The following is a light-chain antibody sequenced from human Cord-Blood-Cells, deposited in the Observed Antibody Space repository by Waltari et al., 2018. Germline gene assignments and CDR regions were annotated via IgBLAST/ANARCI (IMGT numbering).Light chain of an antibody. Sequence: VGDRVTITCRASQSISSWLAWYQQKPGKAPKLLIYKASSLESGVPSRFSGSGSGTEFTLTISSLQPDDFATYYCQQYNSFPWTFGQGTKVEIK. CDR2: KAS. J-gene: IGKJ1*01. V-gene: IGKV1-5*03. CDR3: QQYNSFPWT. CDR1: QSISSW.